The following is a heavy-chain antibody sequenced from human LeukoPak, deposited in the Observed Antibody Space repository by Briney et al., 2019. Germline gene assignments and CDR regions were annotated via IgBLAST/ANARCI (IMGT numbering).Heavy chain of an antibody. CDR3: ARGSLRYFDY. J-gene: IGHJ4*02. Sequence: ASVTVSSKASGHTFTVSYMHWVRPAPGQGGEWMGWINPNSGDTNYAQKFQDTVTMTRDTSISTAFMEVSRLRFDDTALYYCARGSLRYFDYWGQGTLVTVSS. CDR1: GHTFTVSY. D-gene: IGHD3-10*01. V-gene: IGHV1-2*02. CDR2: INPNSGDT.